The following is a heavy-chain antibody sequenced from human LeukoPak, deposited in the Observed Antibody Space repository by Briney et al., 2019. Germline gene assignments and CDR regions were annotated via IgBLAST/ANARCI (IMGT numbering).Heavy chain of an antibody. Sequence: PGGSLRLSCAASGFTFSSYWMSWVRQAPGKGLEWVANIKQDGSEEYYVDSVKGRFTISRDNAKNSLYLQMNSLRAEDTAVYYCARVGSAYYDFWSGYSYYYYGMDVWGQGTTVTVSS. V-gene: IGHV3-7*01. D-gene: IGHD3-3*01. CDR2: IKQDGSEE. CDR1: GFTFSSYW. J-gene: IGHJ6*02. CDR3: ARVGSAYYDFWSGYSYYYYGMDV.